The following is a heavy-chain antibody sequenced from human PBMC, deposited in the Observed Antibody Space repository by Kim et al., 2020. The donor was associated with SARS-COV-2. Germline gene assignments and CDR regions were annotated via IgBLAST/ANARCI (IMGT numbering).Heavy chain of an antibody. V-gene: IGHV7-4-1*02. CDR3: ARDYGAVVGTGWFDP. J-gene: IGHJ5*02. CDR1: GYRFTDYA. Sequence: ASVKVSCKASGYRFTDYAMNWVRQAPGQGLEWMGWITTNTGTPKYDPGFTGRFVFSLDTSVSTAYLQINSLKAEDTAIYYWARDYGAVVGTGWFDPWGQGTLVTVSS. D-gene: IGHD2-15*01. CDR2: ITTNTGTP.